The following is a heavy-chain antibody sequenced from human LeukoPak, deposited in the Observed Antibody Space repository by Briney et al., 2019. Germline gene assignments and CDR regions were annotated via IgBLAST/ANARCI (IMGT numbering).Heavy chain of an antibody. D-gene: IGHD1-14*01. J-gene: IGHJ6*03. V-gene: IGHV4-59*01. CDR3: ARETSRKGAHYMDV. Sequence: SETLSLTCTVSGGSISSYYWSWIRQPPGKGLEWIGYIYYSGSTNYNPSLKSRVTISVDTSKNQFSLKLSSVTAADTAVYYCARETSRKGAHYMDVWGKGTTVTISS. CDR2: IYYSGST. CDR1: GGSISSYY.